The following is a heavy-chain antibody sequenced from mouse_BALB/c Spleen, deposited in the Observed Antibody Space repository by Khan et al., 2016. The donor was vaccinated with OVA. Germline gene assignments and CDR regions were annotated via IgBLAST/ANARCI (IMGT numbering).Heavy chain of an antibody. CDR2: INTHSGVP. CDR1: GYTFTTAG. CDR3: ARGGAAYYRSDGGAMDY. J-gene: IGHJ4*01. Sequence: QVQLQQSGPELKKPGETVRISCKASGYTFTTAGMQWVQKMPGKGLKWIGWINTHSGVPKYAEDFKGRFAFSLETSASTAYLQISNLKNEDTATYCCARGGAAYYRSDGGAMDYWGQGTSVTVAS. V-gene: IGHV9-4*02. D-gene: IGHD2-14*01.